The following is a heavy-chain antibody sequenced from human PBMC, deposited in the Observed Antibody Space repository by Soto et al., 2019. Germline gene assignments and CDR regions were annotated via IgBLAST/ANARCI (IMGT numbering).Heavy chain of an antibody. J-gene: IGHJ4*02. D-gene: IGHD3-10*01. V-gene: IGHV3-23*01. CDR1: GFTFSSYA. CDR2: ISGSGGST. CDR3: AKTAVRGVIITGSDY. Sequence: GGSLRLSCAASGFTFSSYAMIWVRQAPGKGLEWVSAISGSGGSTYYADSVKGRFTISRDNSKNTLYLQMNSLRAEDTAVYYCAKTAVRGVIITGSDYWGQGTLVTVSS.